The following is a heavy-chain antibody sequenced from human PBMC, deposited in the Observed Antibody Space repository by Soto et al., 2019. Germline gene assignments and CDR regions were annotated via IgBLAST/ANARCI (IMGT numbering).Heavy chain of an antibody. Sequence: ASVKVSCKASGGTFSSYTISWVRQAPGQGLEWMGRIIPILGIANYAQKFQGRVTITADKSTSTAYMELSSLRSEDTAVYYCARNYPMRGYAPAWFDPWGQGTLVTVSS. J-gene: IGHJ5*02. CDR3: ARNYPMRGYAPAWFDP. V-gene: IGHV1-69*02. CDR2: IIPILGIA. CDR1: GGTFSSYT. D-gene: IGHD6-25*01.